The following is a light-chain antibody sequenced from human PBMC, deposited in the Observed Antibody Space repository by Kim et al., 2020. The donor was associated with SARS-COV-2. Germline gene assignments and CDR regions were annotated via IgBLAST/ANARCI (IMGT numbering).Light chain of an antibody. J-gene: IGLJ1*01. CDR3: QVWDSSSDHRV. V-gene: IGLV3-21*04. Sequence: APGKTARIICGGNNIGSKSGHWYQQKPGQAPVLVIYYDSDWPSGIPERFSGSNSGNTATLTISRVEAGDEADYYCQVWDSSSDHRVFGTGTKVTVL. CDR2: YDS. CDR1: NIGSKS.